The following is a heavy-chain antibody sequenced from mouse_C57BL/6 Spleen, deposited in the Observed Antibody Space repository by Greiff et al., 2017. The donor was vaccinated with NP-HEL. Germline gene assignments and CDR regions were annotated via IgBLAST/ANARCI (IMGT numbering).Heavy chain of an antibody. Sequence: EVQGVESGGGLVKPGGSLKLSCAASGFTFSSYAMSWVRQTPEKRLEWVATISDGGSYTYYPDNVKGRFTISRDNAKNNLYLQMSHLKSEDTAMYYCARDIYYYGTGVFDYWGQGTTLTVSS. CDR1: GFTFSSYA. D-gene: IGHD2-1*01. V-gene: IGHV5-4*01. CDR2: ISDGGSYT. CDR3: ARDIYYYGTGVFDY. J-gene: IGHJ2*01.